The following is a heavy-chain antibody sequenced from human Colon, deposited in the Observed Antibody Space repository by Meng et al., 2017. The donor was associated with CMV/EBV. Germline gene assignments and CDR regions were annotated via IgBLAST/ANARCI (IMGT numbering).Heavy chain of an antibody. CDR3: ARDWGYCSGDTCHSHFDY. J-gene: IGHJ4*02. CDR1: GGSINNYY. Sequence: QVRLQGSGQGLVKPSETLSLTCTVSGGSINNYYWNWIRQPAGKGLEWIGRIYSDGTTNYNPSLRSRVSMSVDTSKNQFSLKLTSATAADTAVYYCARDWGYCSGDTCHSHFDYWGQGTLVTVSS. D-gene: IGHD2-15*01. V-gene: IGHV4-4*07. CDR2: IYSDGTT.